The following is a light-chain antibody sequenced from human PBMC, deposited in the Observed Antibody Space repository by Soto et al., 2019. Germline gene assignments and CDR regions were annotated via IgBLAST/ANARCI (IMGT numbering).Light chain of an antibody. CDR1: QSVSGN. Sequence: IVMTQSPATVSGSPGERVTLSCRASQSVSGNVAWYHQKPGQPPRLLVYGASTTAIDIPARFFGSGSETDFTLTITRLQSEDFGIYYCQQFNSWPRTSGQGTKAEIK. V-gene: IGKV3-15*01. CDR3: QQFNSWPRT. J-gene: IGKJ1*01. CDR2: GAS.